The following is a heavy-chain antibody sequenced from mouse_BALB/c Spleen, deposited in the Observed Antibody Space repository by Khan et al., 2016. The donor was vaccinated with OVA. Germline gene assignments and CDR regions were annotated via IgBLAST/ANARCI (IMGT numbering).Heavy chain of an antibody. CDR1: GFTFSNFG. Sequence: EVQLVESGGGLVQPGGSRKLSCAASGFTFSNFGMHWVRQAPKKGLEWVAYMSSGSSTIYSVDTVKGRFTISRDNLKNILFLQMTSLRSEDTAMYYCARSGGNFHWYFDVWGAGTSVTVSS. CDR2: MSSGSSTI. D-gene: IGHD3-1*01. J-gene: IGHJ1*01. CDR3: ARSGGNFHWYFDV. V-gene: IGHV5-17*02.